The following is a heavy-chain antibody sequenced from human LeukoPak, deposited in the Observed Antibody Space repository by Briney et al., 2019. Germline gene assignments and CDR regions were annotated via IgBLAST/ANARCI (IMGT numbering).Heavy chain of an antibody. CDR2: ISGSGGST. CDR1: GFTFSSYA. V-gene: IGHV3-23*01. J-gene: IGHJ4*02. CDR3: AKDPTVTTGIDY. D-gene: IGHD4-17*01. Sequence: GGSLRLSCAASGFTFSSYAMSWVRQAPGKGLEWVSAISGSGGSTYYADSVRGRFTISRDNSKNTLYLQMNSLRAEDTAVYYCAKDPTVTTGIDYWGQGTLVTVSS.